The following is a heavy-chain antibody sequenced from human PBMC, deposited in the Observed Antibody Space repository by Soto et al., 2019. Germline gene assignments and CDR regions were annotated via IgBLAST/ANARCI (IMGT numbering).Heavy chain of an antibody. J-gene: IGHJ4*02. V-gene: IGHV4-59*01. D-gene: IGHD4-4*01. CDR1: GGSISSYY. Sequence: PSETLSLTCTVSGGSISSYYWSWIRQPPGKGLEWIGYIYYSGSTNYNPSLKSRVTISVDTSKNQFSLKLSSVTAADTAVYYCARLGADGRNSAPFDYWGQGTLVTVSS. CDR3: ARLGADGRNSAPFDY. CDR2: IYYSGST.